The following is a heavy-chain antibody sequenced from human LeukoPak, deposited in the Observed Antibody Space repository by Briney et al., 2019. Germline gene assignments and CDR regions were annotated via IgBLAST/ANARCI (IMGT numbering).Heavy chain of an antibody. V-gene: IGHV1-18*01. CDR3: AREGSSYDFWSGYFSWFDP. CDR2: ISAYNGNT. J-gene: IGHJ5*02. D-gene: IGHD3-3*01. CDR1: GYTFTSYG. Sequence: ASVKVSCKASGYTFTSYGISWVRQAPGQGLEWMGWISAYNGNTNYAQKLQGRVTMTTDTSTSTAYMELRSLRSDDTAVYYCAREGSSYDFWSGYFSWFDPWGQGTLVTVSS.